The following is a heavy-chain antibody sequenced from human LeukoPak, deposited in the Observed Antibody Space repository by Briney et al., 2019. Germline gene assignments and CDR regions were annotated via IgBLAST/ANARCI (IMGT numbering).Heavy chain of an antibody. CDR1: GFTFSNNG. Sequence: PGGSLRLSCAASGFTFSNNGMTWVRQAPGKGVEGVTGISDGGDTTYYGGSVKGRFTVSRDNSKNILYLQMNSLRAEDTAIYYCAKTQGFFDHWGQGSLVTVSS. J-gene: IGHJ4*02. V-gene: IGHV3-23*01. CDR2: ISDGGDTT. CDR3: AKTQGFFDH.